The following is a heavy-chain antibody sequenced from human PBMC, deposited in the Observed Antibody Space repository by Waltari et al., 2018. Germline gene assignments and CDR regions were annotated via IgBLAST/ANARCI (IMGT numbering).Heavy chain of an antibody. Sequence: QVQLQESGPGLVKPSETLSLTCTVPGGSLSSYYWSWIRQPPGKGLEWIGYIYYSGSTNYNPSLKSRVTISVDTSKNQFSLKLSSVTAADTAVYYCAREWCSGGSCPIDYWGQGTLVTVSS. V-gene: IGHV4-59*01. CDR1: GGSLSSYY. D-gene: IGHD2-15*01. J-gene: IGHJ4*02. CDR3: AREWCSGGSCPIDY. CDR2: IYYSGST.